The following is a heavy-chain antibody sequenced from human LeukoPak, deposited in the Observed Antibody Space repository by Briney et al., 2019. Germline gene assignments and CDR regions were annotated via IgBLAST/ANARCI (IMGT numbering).Heavy chain of an antibody. CDR2: IYHSGST. V-gene: IGHV4-38-2*02. Sequence: SETLSLTCTASGYSISSGYYWGWIRQPSGKGLEWIGSIYHSGSTYYNPSLKGRVTISVDTSKNQFSLKLSSVTAADTAVYYCAKSYYDSSGYYYDAFDIWGQGTMVTVSS. CDR3: AKSYYDSSGYYYDAFDI. D-gene: IGHD3-22*01. CDR1: GYSISSGYY. J-gene: IGHJ3*02.